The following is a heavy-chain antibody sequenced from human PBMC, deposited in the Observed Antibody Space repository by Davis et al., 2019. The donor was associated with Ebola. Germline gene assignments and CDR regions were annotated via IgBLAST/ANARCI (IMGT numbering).Heavy chain of an antibody. CDR3: ARQTIFGVVEDY. CDR1: GYTFTGYY. D-gene: IGHD3-3*01. J-gene: IGHJ4*02. CDR2: IYPGDSDT. V-gene: IGHV5-51*01. Sequence: KVSCKASGYTFTGYYMYWVRQMPGKGLEWMGIIYPGDSDTRYSPSFQGQVTISADKSISTAYLQWSSLKASDTAVYYCARQTIFGVVEDYWGQGTLVTVSS.